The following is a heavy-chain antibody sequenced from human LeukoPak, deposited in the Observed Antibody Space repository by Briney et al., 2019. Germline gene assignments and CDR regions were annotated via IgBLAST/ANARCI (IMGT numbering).Heavy chain of an antibody. Sequence: GGSLRLSCAASGFTFSDYNMNWVRQAPGKGLEWVSSISSSATYIYYADSVKGRFTISRDNAKTSLSLQMNSLRAEDTAVYYCARNLVVPAANYYYSYGMDVWGQRTTVTVSS. CDR1: GFTFSDYN. CDR2: ISSSATYI. D-gene: IGHD2-2*01. V-gene: IGHV3-21*06. CDR3: ARNLVVPAANYYYSYGMDV. J-gene: IGHJ6*02.